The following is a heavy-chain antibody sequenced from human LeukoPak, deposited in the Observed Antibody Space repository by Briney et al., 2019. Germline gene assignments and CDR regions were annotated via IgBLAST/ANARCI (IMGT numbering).Heavy chain of an antibody. V-gene: IGHV3-23*01. Sequence: GGSLRLSCTASGFTFSSYAMSWVRQAPGKGLEWVSGISGSGGSTLYADSVKGRFTISRDNSKKTVYLQMNSLRAEDTAVYYCAKDRVAHFFYWYFDLWGRGTLVTVSS. CDR2: ISGSGGST. CDR1: GFTFSSYA. D-gene: IGHD5-12*01. J-gene: IGHJ2*01. CDR3: AKDRVAHFFYWYFDL.